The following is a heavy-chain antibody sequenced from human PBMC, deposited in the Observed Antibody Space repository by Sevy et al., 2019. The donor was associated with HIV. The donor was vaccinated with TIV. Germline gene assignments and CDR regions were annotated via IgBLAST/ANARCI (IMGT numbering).Heavy chain of an antibody. V-gene: IGHV3-7*01. CDR1: GFTFSNYW. CDR2: IKQGGDTK. J-gene: IGHJ4*02. CDR3: ARDEYGSLDY. D-gene: IGHD6-13*01. Sequence: GGSLRLSCAASGFTFSNYWMAWVRQAPGKGLEWVANIKQGGDTKHYVDSVKGRFTISRDNAKNLVFLQMNTLTAEDMAVYHCARDEYGSLDYWGQGILVTVSS.